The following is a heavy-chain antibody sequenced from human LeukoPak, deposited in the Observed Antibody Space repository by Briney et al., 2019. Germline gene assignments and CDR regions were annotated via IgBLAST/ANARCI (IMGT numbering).Heavy chain of an antibody. CDR3: AKELLYGSGISMDY. J-gene: IGHJ4*02. Sequence: GGSLRLSCAASGFTFSSYAMSWVRQAPGKGLEWVSAISGSGGSTYYADPVKGRFTISRDNSKNTPYLQMNSLRAEDTAVYYCAKELLYGSGISMDYWGQGTLVTVSS. CDR1: GFTFSSYA. D-gene: IGHD3-10*01. CDR2: ISGSGGST. V-gene: IGHV3-23*01.